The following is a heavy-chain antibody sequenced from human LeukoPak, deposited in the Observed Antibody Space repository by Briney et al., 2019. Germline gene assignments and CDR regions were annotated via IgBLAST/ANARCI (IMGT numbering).Heavy chain of an antibody. CDR1: GFTFSSYG. CDR2: ILYDGGNK. V-gene: IGHV3-30*02. Sequence: GGSLRLSCAASGFTFSSYGVHWVRQAPGKGLEWVTFILYDGGNKYHADSVKGRFTISRDNSKNTLYLQMNSLRAEDTAVYYCARDFDGYNPWGQGTLVTVSS. J-gene: IGHJ4*02. D-gene: IGHD5-24*01. CDR3: ARDFDGYNP.